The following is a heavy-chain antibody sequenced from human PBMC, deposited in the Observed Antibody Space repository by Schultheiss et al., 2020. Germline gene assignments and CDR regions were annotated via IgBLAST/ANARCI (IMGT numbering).Heavy chain of an antibody. CDR1: GFTLSTYW. CDR3: ARGGYSGASDY. CDR2: IKEDGSAK. Sequence: GESLKISCAASGFTLSTYWMSWVRQAPGKGLEWVANIKEDGSAKYYVDSVKGRFTISRDNAKNLLYLQMNSLRAEDSAVYYCARGGYSGASDYWGQGTLVTVSS. V-gene: IGHV3-7*01. J-gene: IGHJ4*02. D-gene: IGHD5-12*01.